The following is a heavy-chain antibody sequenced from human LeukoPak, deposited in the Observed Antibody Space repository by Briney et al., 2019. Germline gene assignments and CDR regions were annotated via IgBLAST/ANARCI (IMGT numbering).Heavy chain of an antibody. J-gene: IGHJ4*02. Sequence: PGGSLRLSCAASGFPFSDDWMSWVRQPPGKGLEWIGEINHSGSTNYNPSLKSRVTISVDTSKNQFPLKLSSVTAADTAVYYCARLYLPATRFDYWGQGTLVTVSS. D-gene: IGHD5-24*01. V-gene: IGHV4-34*01. CDR2: INHSGST. CDR3: ARLYLPATRFDY. CDR1: GFPFSDDW.